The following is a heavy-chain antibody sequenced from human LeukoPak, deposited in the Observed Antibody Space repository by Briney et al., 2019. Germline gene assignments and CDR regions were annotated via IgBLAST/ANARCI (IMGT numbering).Heavy chain of an antibody. CDR1: GFNVSKNY. CDR2: IYSGGST. CDR3: ATGSAWPRLFDY. J-gene: IGHJ4*02. D-gene: IGHD6-19*01. V-gene: IGHV3-66*01. Sequence: PGGSLRLSCAASGFNVSKNYTSWVRQAPGKGLEWVSVIYSGGSTYYADSVKGRFTISRDNSKNTLYLQMNSLRDEDTAVYYCATGSAWPRLFDYWGQGTLVTVSS.